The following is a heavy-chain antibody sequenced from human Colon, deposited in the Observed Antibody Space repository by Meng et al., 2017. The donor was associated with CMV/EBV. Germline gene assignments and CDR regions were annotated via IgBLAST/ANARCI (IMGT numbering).Heavy chain of an antibody. Sequence: GGSLRLSCAASGFTFSHYAMHWVRQAPGKGLEWVAVISYDGNNKYYADSVKGRFTISRDNSKNTLYLQMNSLRAEDTAVYYCAREALCIINSCYRYFDVWGRGTLVTVSS. J-gene: IGHJ2*01. V-gene: IGHV3-30*04. CDR1: GFTFSHYA. CDR2: ISYDGNNK. D-gene: IGHD2-2*02. CDR3: AREALCIINSCYRYFDV.